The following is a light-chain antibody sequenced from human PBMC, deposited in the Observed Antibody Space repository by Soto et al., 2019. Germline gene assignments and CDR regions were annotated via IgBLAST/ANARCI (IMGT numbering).Light chain of an antibody. CDR2: TAS. Sequence: DIEMTQSPSSLSASVGDRVTIPCRASQSISFYLNWYQQKPGKAPKLLIYTASNVQSGVPSRISGSGSGTEFTLTITSLQPEDFATYYCQQSYSMPRTFGQGTKVDIK. J-gene: IGKJ1*01. CDR1: QSISFY. CDR3: QQSYSMPRT. V-gene: IGKV1-39*01.